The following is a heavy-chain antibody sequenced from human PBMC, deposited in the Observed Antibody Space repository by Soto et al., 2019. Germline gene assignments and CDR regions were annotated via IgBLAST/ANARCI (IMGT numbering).Heavy chain of an antibody. J-gene: IGHJ5*02. V-gene: IGHV4-34*01. CDR1: GGSFSGYY. CDR3: ARTNPDGIAARPRGGWFDP. D-gene: IGHD6-6*01. Sequence: SETLSLTCAVYGGSFSGYYWSWILQPPGKGLEWIGEINHSGSTNYNPSLKSRVTISVDTSKNQFSLKLSSVTAADTAVYYCARTNPDGIAARPRGGWFDPWGQGTLVTVSS. CDR2: INHSGST.